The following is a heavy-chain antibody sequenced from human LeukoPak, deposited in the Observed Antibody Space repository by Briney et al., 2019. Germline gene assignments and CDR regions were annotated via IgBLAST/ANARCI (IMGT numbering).Heavy chain of an antibody. D-gene: IGHD2-2*01. CDR1: GYTFTSYD. J-gene: IGHJ3*02. CDR2: MNPNSGNT. V-gene: IGHV1-8*01. Sequence: ASVKVSCKASGYTFTSYDINWVRQATGQGLEWMGWMNPNSGNTGYAQKFQGRVTMTRNTSISTAYKELSSLRSEDTAVYYCARVVPAAIRGVAFDIWGQGTMVTVSS. CDR3: ARVVPAAIRGVAFDI.